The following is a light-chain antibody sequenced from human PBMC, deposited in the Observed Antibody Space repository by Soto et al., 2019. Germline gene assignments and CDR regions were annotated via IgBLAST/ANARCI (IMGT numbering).Light chain of an antibody. CDR3: CSYAGSYILGV. J-gene: IGLJ2*01. V-gene: IGLV2-14*01. CDR1: SSDVGGYNH. CDR2: EVR. Sequence: QSVLTQPASVSGSPGQSITISCTGTSSDVGGYNHVSWYQQHPGKAPKLIIYEVRNRPSGVSNRLSGSKSGNTASLTISGLQADDEADYYCCSYAGSYILGVFGGGTQLTVL.